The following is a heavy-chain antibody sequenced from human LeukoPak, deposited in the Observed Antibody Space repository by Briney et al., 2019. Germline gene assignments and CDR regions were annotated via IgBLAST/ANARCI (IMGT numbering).Heavy chain of an antibody. J-gene: IGHJ4*02. CDR3: VKDLPVIAARAPFDY. CDR2: ISGSGGST. V-gene: IGHV3-23*01. D-gene: IGHD6-6*01. CDR1: GFTFSSYA. Sequence: GGSLRLSCAASGFTFSSYAVSWVRQAPGKGLERVSAISGSGGSTYHADSVKGRFTISRDNSKNTLYLQMNSLRAEDTAVYYCVKDLPVIAARAPFDYWGQGTLVTVSS.